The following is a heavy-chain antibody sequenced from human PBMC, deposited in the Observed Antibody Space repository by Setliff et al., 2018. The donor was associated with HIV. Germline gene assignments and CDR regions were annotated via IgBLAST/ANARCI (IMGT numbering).Heavy chain of an antibody. CDR1: GFTFSSYG. V-gene: IGHV3-33*01. J-gene: IGHJ4*02. CDR3: ARDWRHGYDLNFDY. Sequence: PGGSLRLSCAASGFTFSSYGMHWVRQAPGKGLEWVAVIWYDGSNKYYADSVKGRFTISRDNSKNTLYLQMNSLRAEDTAAYYCARDWRHGYDLNFDYWGQGTLVTVSS. D-gene: IGHD5-12*01. CDR2: IWYDGSNK.